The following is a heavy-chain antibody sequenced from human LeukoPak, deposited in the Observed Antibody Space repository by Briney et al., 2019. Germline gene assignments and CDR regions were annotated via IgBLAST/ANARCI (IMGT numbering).Heavy chain of an antibody. CDR1: GGSFSGYY. CDR2: INHSGST. V-gene: IGHV4-34*01. CDR3: ARGPGVRGVPFDP. J-gene: IGHJ5*02. D-gene: IGHD3-10*01. Sequence: PSETLSLTCAVYGGSFSGYYWSWIRQPPGKGLEWIGEINHSGSTNYNPSLKSRVTISVDTSKNQFSLKLGSVTAADTAVYYCARGPGVRGVPFDPWGQGTLVTVSS.